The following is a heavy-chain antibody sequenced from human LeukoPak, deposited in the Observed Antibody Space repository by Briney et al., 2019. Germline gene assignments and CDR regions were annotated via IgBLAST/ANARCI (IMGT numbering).Heavy chain of an antibody. J-gene: IGHJ4*02. D-gene: IGHD3-10*01. CDR3: AKAGFGESTSADY. CDR2: INPNSGGT. V-gene: IGHV1-2*02. CDR1: GYTFTGYY. Sequence: ASVKVSCKASGYTFTGYYMHWVRQAPGQGLEWMGWINPNSGGTNYAQKFQGRVTMTRDTSISTAYMELSRLRSDDTAVYYCAKAGFGESTSADYWGQGTLVTVSS.